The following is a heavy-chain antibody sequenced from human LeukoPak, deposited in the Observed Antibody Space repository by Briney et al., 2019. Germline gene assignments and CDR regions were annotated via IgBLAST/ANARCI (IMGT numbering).Heavy chain of an antibody. CDR1: GGSISSGGYY. D-gene: IGHD6-13*01. Sequence: SETLSLTCTVSGGSISSGGYYWSWIRQHPGKGLEWIGYIYYSGSTYYNPSLKSRVTISADTSKNQFSLKLSSVTAADTAVYYCAREPVGAAAGNGLTNWFDPWGQGTLVTVSS. J-gene: IGHJ5*02. CDR3: AREPVGAAAGNGLTNWFDP. V-gene: IGHV4-31*03. CDR2: IYYSGST.